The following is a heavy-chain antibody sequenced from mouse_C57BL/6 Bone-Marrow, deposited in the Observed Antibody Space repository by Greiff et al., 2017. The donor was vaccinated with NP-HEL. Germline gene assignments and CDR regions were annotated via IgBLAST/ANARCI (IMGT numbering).Heavy chain of an antibody. J-gene: IGHJ1*03. D-gene: IGHD1-1*01. CDR3: ARADYYGYWYFDV. Sequence: EVKLQESGGGLVQPGESLKLSCESNEYEFPSHDMSWVRKTPEKRLELVAAINSDGGSTYYPDTMERRFIISRDNTKKNLYLQMSSLLSEDTALYYCARADYYGYWYFDVWGTGTTVTVSS. CDR2: INSDGGST. V-gene: IGHV5-2*01. CDR1: EYEFPSHD.